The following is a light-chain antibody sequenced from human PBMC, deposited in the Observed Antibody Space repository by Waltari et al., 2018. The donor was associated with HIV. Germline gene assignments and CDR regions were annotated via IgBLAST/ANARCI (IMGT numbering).Light chain of an antibody. Sequence: QSALTQPPSASGSPGQSVTISCTGTSSDVGGYNYVSWYQQHPGKAPTLMIYEVSKRPSGVPDRFSGSKCGSTASLTVSGLQAEDEADYYCISYAGSNNRGVFGGGTKLTVL. CDR2: EVS. J-gene: IGLJ3*02. V-gene: IGLV2-8*01. CDR1: SSDVGGYNY. CDR3: ISYAGSNNRGV.